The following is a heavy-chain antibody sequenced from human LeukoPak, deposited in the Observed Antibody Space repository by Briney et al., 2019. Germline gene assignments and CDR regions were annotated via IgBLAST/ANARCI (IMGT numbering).Heavy chain of an antibody. D-gene: IGHD6-19*01. V-gene: IGHV4-4*07. CDR2: INTSGTT. Sequence: PSETLSLTCTVSGGSISGYWWSWIRQPAGKGLEWIGRINTSGTTNYNPSLKSRVTISVDTSKNQFSLKLSSVTAADTAVYYCARATGYSSGWYEDYWGQGTLVTVSS. J-gene: IGHJ4*02. CDR1: GGSISGYW. CDR3: ARATGYSSGWYEDY.